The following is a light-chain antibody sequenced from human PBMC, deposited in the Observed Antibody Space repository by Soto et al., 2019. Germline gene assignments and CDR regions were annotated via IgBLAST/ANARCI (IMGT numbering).Light chain of an antibody. Sequence: EIVMTQSPATLSVSPGERATLSCRASQSVSSNLAWYQQKPGQAPRLLIYGASTRATGIPARFSGSGSGTEFSLTSSRRQSEDFSVYYCQQYNNWPPWTFGQGTKVEIK. V-gene: IGKV3-15*01. CDR2: GAS. J-gene: IGKJ1*01. CDR3: QQYNNWPPWT. CDR1: QSVSSN.